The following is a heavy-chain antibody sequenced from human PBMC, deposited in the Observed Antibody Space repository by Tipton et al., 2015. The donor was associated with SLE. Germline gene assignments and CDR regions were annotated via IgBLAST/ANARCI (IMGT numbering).Heavy chain of an antibody. Sequence: LSLTCSVYGGSFSAYYWSWIRQPPGKGLEWVSTITSGGSTYYADSVKGRFTISRDNSKNTLYLQMNSLRAEDTAVYYCAKDRGAADGWFDPWGQGTLVTVSS. CDR1: GGSFSAYY. J-gene: IGHJ5*02. D-gene: IGHD6-13*01. V-gene: IGHV3-23*01. CDR2: ITSGGST. CDR3: AKDRGAADGWFDP.